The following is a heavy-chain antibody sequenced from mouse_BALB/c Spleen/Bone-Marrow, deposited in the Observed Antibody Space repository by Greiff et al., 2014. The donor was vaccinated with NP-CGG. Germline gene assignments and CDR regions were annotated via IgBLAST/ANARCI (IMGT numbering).Heavy chain of an antibody. CDR1: GFTFSSYG. CDR2: ISSGGSYT. Sequence: DVMLVESGGDLVKPGGSLKLSCAASGFTFSSYGMSWVRQTPDKRLEWVATISSGGSYTYYPASVTGRFTISRDNAKNTLYLQMSSLKSEDTSMYYCERQYGNLGVMDYWGQGTSVTVSS. V-gene: IGHV5-6*02. J-gene: IGHJ4*01. D-gene: IGHD2-1*01. CDR3: ERQYGNLGVMDY.